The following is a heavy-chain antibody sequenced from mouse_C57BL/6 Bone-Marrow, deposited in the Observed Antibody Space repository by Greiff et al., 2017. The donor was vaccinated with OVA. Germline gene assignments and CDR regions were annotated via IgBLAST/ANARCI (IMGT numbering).Heavy chain of an antibody. Sequence: QVHVKQPGAELVRPGTSVKMSCKASGYTFTNYWIGWAKQRPGQGLEWIGDIYPGGGYTNYNEKFKGKATLTADKSSSTTYRQFSSLTSEDSAIYYCARGGLRWGVYAMDYWGQGTSVTVSS. V-gene: IGHV1-63*01. CDR3: ARGGLRWGVYAMDY. J-gene: IGHJ4*01. D-gene: IGHD2-3*01. CDR2: IYPGGGYT. CDR1: GYTFTNYW.